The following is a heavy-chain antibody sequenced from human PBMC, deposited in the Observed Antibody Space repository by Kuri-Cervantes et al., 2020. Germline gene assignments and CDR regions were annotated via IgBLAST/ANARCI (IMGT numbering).Heavy chain of an antibody. CDR3: ARGRYYYGSGSYYNPYGMDV. CDR2: IYSGGST. V-gene: IGHV3-53*01. CDR1: GFTVSSNY. Sequence: GGSLRLTCAASGFTVSSNYMSWVRQAPGKGLEWASVIYSGGSTYYADSVKGRFTISRDNSKNTLYLQMNSLRAEDTAVYYCARGRYYYGSGSYYNPYGMDVWGQGTTVTVSS. J-gene: IGHJ6*02. D-gene: IGHD3-10*01.